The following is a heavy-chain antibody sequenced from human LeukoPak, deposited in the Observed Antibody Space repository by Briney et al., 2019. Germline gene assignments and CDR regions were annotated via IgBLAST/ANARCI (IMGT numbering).Heavy chain of an antibody. CDR2: IYHSGST. CDR1: GGSISSGGYY. CDR3: ARLGTXCSSTXCYRLXXXXXYYMD. V-gene: IGHV4-30-2*01. J-gene: IGHJ6*03. D-gene: IGHD2-2*01. Sequence: SQTLSLTCTVSGGSISSGGYYWSWIRQPPGKGLEWIVYIYHSGSTYYNPSLKSRVTISVDRSKNQFSLKLSSVTAADTAVYXXARLGTXCSSTXCYRLXXXXXYYMD.